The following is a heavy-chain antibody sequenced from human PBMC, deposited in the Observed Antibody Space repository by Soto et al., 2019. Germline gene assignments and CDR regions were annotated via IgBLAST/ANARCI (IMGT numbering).Heavy chain of an antibody. CDR2: FSGRSKST. CDR3: AKGIDCGADCHSYDTFDI. D-gene: IGHD2-21*02. J-gene: IGHJ3*02. Sequence: GSAVRGSCAASGFTGNNTAMTWVRQAPGKGLEWVSAFSGRSKSTYYATSVKGRFTISKDNSKNTLYLQMNSLRAEDTALYYCAKGIDCGADCHSYDTFDIWGQGTVVTVSS. V-gene: IGHV3-23*01. CDR1: GFTGNNTA.